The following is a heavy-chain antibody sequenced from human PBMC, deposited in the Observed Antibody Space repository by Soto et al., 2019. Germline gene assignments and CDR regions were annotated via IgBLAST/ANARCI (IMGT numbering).Heavy chain of an antibody. D-gene: IGHD3-3*01. CDR1: GGTFRSYS. J-gene: IGHJ6*02. Sequence: GASVKVSCKASGGTFRSYSISWVLQAPGQGLEWMGGIIPIFGTANYAQKFQGRVTITADESTSTAYMELSSLRSEDTAVYYCARATYYDFWSGYYDYYYGMDVWGQGTTVTVSS. V-gene: IGHV1-69*13. CDR3: ARATYYDFWSGYYDYYYGMDV. CDR2: IIPIFGTA.